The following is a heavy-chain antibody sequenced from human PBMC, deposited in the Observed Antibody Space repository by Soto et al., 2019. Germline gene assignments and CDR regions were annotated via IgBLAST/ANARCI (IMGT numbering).Heavy chain of an antibody. CDR2: VKGNPGGGKT. CDR3: VHDGRE. D-gene: IGHD2-8*01. V-gene: IGHV3-15*01. Sequence: ESGGGLVKPGGSLRLSCGASGFIFRNAYMSWVRHAPGKGMEWVGRVKGNPGGGKTDYATFVKDKFTISRDDSKNTRYLDMNGLKIEDTAMYDGVHDGREWGQGTLFSVSS. CDR1: GFIFRNAY. J-gene: IGHJ1*01.